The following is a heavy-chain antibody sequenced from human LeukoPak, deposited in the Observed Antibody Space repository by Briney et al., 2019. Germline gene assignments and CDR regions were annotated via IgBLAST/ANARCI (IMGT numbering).Heavy chain of an antibody. J-gene: IGHJ4*02. Sequence: CGPTLVKPTQTLTLPCTFSGFSISTSGVGVGWLRQAPGKALEWLAVVYWNDDKRHSPSLNSRLTITKDTSRNQVVLTMTNMDPVDTATYYCAQSPAWGSVAGAADYWGQGTLVTVSS. V-gene: IGHV2-5*01. CDR2: VYWNDDK. D-gene: IGHD6-13*01. CDR3: AQSPAWGSVAGAADY. CDR1: GFSISTSGVG.